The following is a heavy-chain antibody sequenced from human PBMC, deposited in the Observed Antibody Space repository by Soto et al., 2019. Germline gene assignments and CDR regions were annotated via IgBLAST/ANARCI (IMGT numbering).Heavy chain of an antibody. CDR2: IIPIFGTA. J-gene: IGHJ4*02. Sequence: SVKVSFKASGGTFSSDAISWVRQAPGQGLEWMGGIIPIFGTANYAQKFQGRVTITADESTSTAYMELSSLRSEDTAVYYCARGSLGGSYYAYDSWGQGTLVTVSS. CDR3: ARGSLGGSYYAYDS. D-gene: IGHD1-26*01. V-gene: IGHV1-69*13. CDR1: GGTFSSDA.